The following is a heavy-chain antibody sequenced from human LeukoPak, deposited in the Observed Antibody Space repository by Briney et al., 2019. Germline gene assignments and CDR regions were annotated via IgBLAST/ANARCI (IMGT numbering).Heavy chain of an antibody. CDR1: GGTFSSYA. CDR3: ARTRSGWCVGFDC. D-gene: IGHD6-19*01. V-gene: IGHV1-2*02. CDR2: INPNSGGT. Sequence: VASVKVSCKASGGTFSSYAISWVRQAPGQGLEWMGWINPNSGGTNYAQKFQGRVTMTRDTSISTVYMELSRLRSDDTAVYYCARTRSGWCVGFDCWGRGTLVAVSS. J-gene: IGHJ4*02.